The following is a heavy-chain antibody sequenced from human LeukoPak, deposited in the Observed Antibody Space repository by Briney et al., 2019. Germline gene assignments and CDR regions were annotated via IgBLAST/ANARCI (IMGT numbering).Heavy chain of an antibody. Sequence: PSETLSLTCTVSGGSISSYYWSWIRQPAGKGLEWIGRIYTSGSTNYNPSLKSRVTMSVDTSKNQFSLKLSSVTAADTAVYYCAKAKIVLMVYAREAAFDIWGQGTMVTVSS. CDR1: GGSISSYY. CDR2: IYTSGST. D-gene: IGHD2-8*01. V-gene: IGHV4-4*07. CDR3: AKAKIVLMVYAREAAFDI. J-gene: IGHJ3*02.